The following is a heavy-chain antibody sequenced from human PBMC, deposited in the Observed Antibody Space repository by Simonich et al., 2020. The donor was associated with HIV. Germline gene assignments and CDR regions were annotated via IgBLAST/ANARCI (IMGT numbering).Heavy chain of an antibody. V-gene: IGHV4-39*01. CDR2: IYYRRNT. D-gene: IGHD6-19*01. CDR3: ARRPGIAVAGTGAFDI. CDR1: GGSISSSSNY. Sequence: QLQLQESGPGLVKPSETLSLTCTVSGGSISSSSNYWGWFRQPPGKGLEWIGTIYYRRNTYSNPSRKSRVTISVDTSKTQFSLKLISVTAADTAVYYCARRPGIAVAGTGAFDIWGQGTMVTVSS. J-gene: IGHJ3*02.